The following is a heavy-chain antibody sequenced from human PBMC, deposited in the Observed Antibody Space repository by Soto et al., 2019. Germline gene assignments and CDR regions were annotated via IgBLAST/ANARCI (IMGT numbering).Heavy chain of an antibody. CDR3: ARHTTVGKGYYSYYGLDV. Sequence: GESLKISCKGSGYTFSTSWIAWVRQMPGRGLEWMGIIYPDDSDIRYSPSFRGQVTISADKSISTAYLHWRSLKASDTAMYYCARHTTVGKGYYSYYGLDVWGQGTTVTVSS. J-gene: IGHJ6*02. CDR1: GYTFSTSW. V-gene: IGHV5-51*01. D-gene: IGHD4-17*01. CDR2: IYPDDSDI.